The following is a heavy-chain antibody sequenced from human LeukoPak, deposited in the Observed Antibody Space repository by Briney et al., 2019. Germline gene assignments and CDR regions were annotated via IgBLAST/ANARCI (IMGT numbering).Heavy chain of an antibody. CDR3: ARDPLGSSWFDP. J-gene: IGHJ5*02. V-gene: IGHV4-61*01. D-gene: IGHD3-16*01. CDR1: GGSISGSSYY. Sequence: KPSETLSLTCTVSGGSISGSSYYWGWIRQPPGKGLEWIGYIYYSGSTNYNPSLKSRVTISVDTSKNQFSLKLSSVTAADTAVYYCARDPLGSSWFDPWGQGTLVTVSS. CDR2: IYYSGST.